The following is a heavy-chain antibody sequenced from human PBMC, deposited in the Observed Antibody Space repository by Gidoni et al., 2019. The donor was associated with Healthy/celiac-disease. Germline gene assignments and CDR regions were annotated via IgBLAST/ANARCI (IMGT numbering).Heavy chain of an antibody. CDR2: ISPYNGNT. D-gene: IGHD6-13*01. Sequence: QVQLGQSGAEVKKPETSVKVAGKAAGYTFTSYGISWVRQAPGQGLEWMGWISPYNGNTNYAQKLQGRVTMTTATSTSTAYMERRSLRSDDTAVYSCAGGDSSSWFARKGKGNFDFWGQGTLVTVSS. J-gene: IGHJ4*02. V-gene: IGHV1-18*01. CDR1: GYTFTSYG. CDR3: AGGDSSSWFARKGKGNFDF.